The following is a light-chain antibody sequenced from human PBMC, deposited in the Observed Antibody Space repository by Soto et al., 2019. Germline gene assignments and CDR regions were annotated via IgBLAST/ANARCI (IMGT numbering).Light chain of an antibody. CDR2: AAS. J-gene: IGKJ4*01. V-gene: IGKV1-27*01. CDR1: QGIGVY. Sequence: DIQMTQSPSSLSASLGDRVTITCRASQGIGVYLAWFQQKPGKVPKLLIYAASALQSGVPSRFSGSGSGTDFTLTISSLQPEDFATYYCQKYNSDPLTFGGGTKMEIK. CDR3: QKYNSDPLT.